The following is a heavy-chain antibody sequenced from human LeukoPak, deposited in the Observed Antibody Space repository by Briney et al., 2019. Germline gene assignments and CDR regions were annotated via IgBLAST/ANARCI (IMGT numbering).Heavy chain of an antibody. Sequence: SETLSLTCAVSGGSISSSNWWSWIRQPPGKGLGWIGSIYYSGSTYYNPSLKSRVTISVDTSKNQFSLKLSSVTAADTAVYYCARDFAMYSGYSWAAPYYFDYWGQGTLVTVSS. J-gene: IGHJ4*02. CDR3: ARDFAMYSGYSWAAPYYFDY. CDR1: GGSISSSNW. D-gene: IGHD5-12*01. CDR2: IYYSGST. V-gene: IGHV4-4*02.